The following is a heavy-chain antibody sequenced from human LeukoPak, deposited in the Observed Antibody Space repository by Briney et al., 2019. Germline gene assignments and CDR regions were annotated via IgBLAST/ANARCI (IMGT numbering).Heavy chain of an antibody. D-gene: IGHD6-13*01. V-gene: IGHV4-59*01. J-gene: IGHJ5*02. CDR1: GGSISSYY. Sequence: SETLSLTCTVSGGSISSYYWSRIRQPPGKGLEWIGYTYNSGSPNYNPSLRVRVTISVDASKNHLSLRLSSVTAADTAVYYCARRAAGGSWFDPWGQGTLVTVSS. CDR2: TYNSGSP. CDR3: ARRAAGGSWFDP.